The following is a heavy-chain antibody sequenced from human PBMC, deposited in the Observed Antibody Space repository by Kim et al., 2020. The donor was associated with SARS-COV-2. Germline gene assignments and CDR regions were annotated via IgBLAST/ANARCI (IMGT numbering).Heavy chain of an antibody. CDR2: INESGST. CDR1: VGSFSGYY. Sequence: SETLSLTCTGDVGSFSGYYCSWFRQPPGEGLQWVGEINESGSTNYNPSLKSRVTLSADASKNQFSLRLTSVTAADTAIYYCARGVDYWAQGTLVIVSS. CDR3: ARGVDY. V-gene: IGHV4-34*01. J-gene: IGHJ4*02.